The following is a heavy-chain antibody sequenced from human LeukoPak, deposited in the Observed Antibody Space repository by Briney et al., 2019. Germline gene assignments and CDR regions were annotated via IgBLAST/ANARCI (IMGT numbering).Heavy chain of an antibody. J-gene: IGHJ6*02. V-gene: IGHV1-69*04. D-gene: IGHD5-18*01. CDR1: GGTFSSYA. CDR2: IIPILGIA. CDR3: ARAGAPMVNYYGMDV. Sequence: ASVKVSCKASGGTFSSYAISWVRQAPGQGLEWMGRIIPILGIANYAQKFQGRVTITADKSTSTAYMELSSLRSEDTAVYYCARAGAPMVNYYGMDVWGQGTTVTVSS.